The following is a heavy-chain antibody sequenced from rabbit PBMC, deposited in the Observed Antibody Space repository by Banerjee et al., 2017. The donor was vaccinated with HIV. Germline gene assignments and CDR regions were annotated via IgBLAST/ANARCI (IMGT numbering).Heavy chain of an antibody. CDR2: IDPSNIGNT. J-gene: IGHJ4*01. D-gene: IGHD6-1*01. V-gene: IGHV1S40*01. CDR1: GIDASSYYY. Sequence: QSLAESGGDLVKPGASLTLTCTASGIDASSYYYMCWVRQAPGKGLEWIACIDPSNIGNTYYATWARGRFTISSTSSTTVTLQMTSLTAADTATYFCARGQFHAGYAGYGYATVYFNLWGPGTLVTVS. CDR3: ARGQFHAGYAGYGYATVYFNL.